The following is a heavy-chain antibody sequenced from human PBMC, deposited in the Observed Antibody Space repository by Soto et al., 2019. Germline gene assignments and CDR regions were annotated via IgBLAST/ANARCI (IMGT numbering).Heavy chain of an antibody. Sequence: QVQLVESGGGVVQPGRSLRLSCAASGFTFSSYGMHWVRQAPGKGLEWVAVIWYDGSNKYYADSVKGRFTISRDNSKTTLYLQMNSLRAEDTAVYYCASALGYCSGGSCPGYYYYGMDVWGQGTTVTVSS. V-gene: IGHV3-33*01. CDR2: IWYDGSNK. J-gene: IGHJ6*02. D-gene: IGHD2-15*01. CDR1: GFTFSSYG. CDR3: ASALGYCSGGSCPGYYYYGMDV.